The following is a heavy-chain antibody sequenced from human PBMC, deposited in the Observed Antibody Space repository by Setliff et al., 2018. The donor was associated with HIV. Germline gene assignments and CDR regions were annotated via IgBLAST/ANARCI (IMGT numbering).Heavy chain of an antibody. J-gene: IGHJ6*03. CDR3: ARVPWGGRGEYYYYYMDV. D-gene: IGHD3-16*01. CDR2: IYYSGST. V-gene: IGHV4-31*03. CDR1: GGSITSGGYY. Sequence: PSETLSLTCTVSGGSITSGGYYWSWIRQHPGKGLEWIGYIYYSGSTYYNPSLKSRVSISVDTSKNQFSLKLSSVTAADTAVYYCARVPWGGRGEYYYYYMDVWGKGTTVTVSS.